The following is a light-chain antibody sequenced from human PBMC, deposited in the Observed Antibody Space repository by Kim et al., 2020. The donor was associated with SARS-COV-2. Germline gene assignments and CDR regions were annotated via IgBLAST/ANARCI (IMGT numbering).Light chain of an antibody. J-gene: IGKJ1*01. V-gene: IGKV1-5*03. CDR1: QSISSW. CDR3: QQYNSYSGT. Sequence: ASVGDRVTITCRASQSISSWLAWYQQKPGKAPKVLMYKASSLESGVPSRFSGSGSGTEFTLSISSLQPDDFATYYCQQYNSYSGTFGQGTKVDIK. CDR2: KAS.